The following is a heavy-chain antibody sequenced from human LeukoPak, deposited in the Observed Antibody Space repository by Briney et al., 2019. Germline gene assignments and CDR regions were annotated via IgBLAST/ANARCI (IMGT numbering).Heavy chain of an antibody. V-gene: IGHV3-30*02. D-gene: IGHD3-10*01. Sequence: GGSLRLSCAASGFTFSSYGMHWVRQAPGKGLEWVAFIRYDGSNKFYADSVKGRFTISSDNAKNPLYLQMNSLRAEDSAVYYCAKGGGLLWFGEMDVWGKGPTVTVSS. J-gene: IGHJ6*04. CDR1: GFTFSSYG. CDR2: IRYDGSNK. CDR3: AKGGGLLWFGEMDV.